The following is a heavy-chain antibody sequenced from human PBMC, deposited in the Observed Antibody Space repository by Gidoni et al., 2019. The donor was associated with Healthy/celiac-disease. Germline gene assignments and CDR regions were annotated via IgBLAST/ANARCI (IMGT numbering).Heavy chain of an antibody. J-gene: IGHJ4*02. CDR3: TRHPPTANYYDSSGPLGY. Sequence: YAASVKGRFTISRDDSKNTAYLQMNSLKTEDTAVYYCTRHPPTANYYDSSGPLGYWGQGTLVTVSS. V-gene: IGHV3-73*01. D-gene: IGHD3-22*01.